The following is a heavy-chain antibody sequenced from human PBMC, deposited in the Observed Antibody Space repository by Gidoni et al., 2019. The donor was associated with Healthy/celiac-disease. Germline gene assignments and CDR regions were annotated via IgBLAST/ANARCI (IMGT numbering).Heavy chain of an antibody. V-gene: IGHV3-23*01. J-gene: IGHJ3*02. Sequence: EVQLLESGGGLVLPGVSLRLSCSAAGFPFSSYAMGWVRQAPGKGLEWVSAISGSGGSTYYADSVKGRFTISRDNSKNTLYLQMNSLRAEDTAVYYCAKGVSGYASAFDIWGQGTMVTVSS. CDR3: AKGVSGYASAFDI. CDR1: GFPFSSYA. CDR2: ISGSGGST. D-gene: IGHD3-22*01.